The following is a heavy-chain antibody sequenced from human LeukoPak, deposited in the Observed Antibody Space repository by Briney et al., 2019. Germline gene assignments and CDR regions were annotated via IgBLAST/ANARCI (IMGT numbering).Heavy chain of an antibody. J-gene: IGHJ5*02. CDR3: AKAMKGGIDP. D-gene: IGHD3-16*01. V-gene: IGHV3-30*18. CDR2: ISYDGSNK. CDR1: GFTFSSYG. Sequence: GGSLRLSCAASGFTFSSYGMHWVRQAPGKGLGWVAVISYDGSNKYYADSVKGRFTISRDNSKNTLYLQMNSLRAEDTAVYYCAKAMKGGIDPWGQGTLVTVSS.